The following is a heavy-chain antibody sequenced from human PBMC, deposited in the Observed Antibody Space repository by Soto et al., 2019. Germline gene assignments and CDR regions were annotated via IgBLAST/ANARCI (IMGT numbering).Heavy chain of an antibody. CDR2: ISISGTYL. D-gene: IGHD3-10*01. J-gene: IGHJ4*02. V-gene: IGHV3-21*01. CDR3: AREGNYHEF. CDR1: GFTFRIYA. Sequence: PXGSLRLSCATSGFTFRIYAMNWVRQAPGKGLEWVSSISISGTYLHYADSVEGRFTISRDDAKNSVYLQMNSLRPDDTAVYYCAREGNYHEFWGQGTLVTVSS.